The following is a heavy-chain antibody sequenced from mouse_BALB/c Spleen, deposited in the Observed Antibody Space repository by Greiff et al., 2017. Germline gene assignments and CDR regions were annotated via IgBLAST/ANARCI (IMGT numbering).Heavy chain of an antibody. CDR2: ISSGGST. Sequence: EVQVVESGGGLVKPGGSLKLSCAASGFTFSSYAMSWVRQTPEKRLEWVASISSGGSTYYPDSVKGRFTISRDNARNILYLQMSSLRSEDTAMYYCATDGYPFAYWGQGTLVTVSA. J-gene: IGHJ3*01. CDR1: GFTFSSYA. CDR3: ATDGYPFAY. V-gene: IGHV5-6-5*01. D-gene: IGHD2-3*01.